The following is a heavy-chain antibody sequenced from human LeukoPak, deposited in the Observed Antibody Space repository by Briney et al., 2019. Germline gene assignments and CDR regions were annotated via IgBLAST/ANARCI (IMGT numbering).Heavy chain of an antibody. CDR2: MNPNSDNT. CDR3: ARVRRGSPAAAKDY. Sequence: AVKVSCKASGYTFTSYDINWVRQATGQGLEWMGWMNPNSDNTGYAQKFQGRVTMTRNTSISTAYMELSSLRSEDTAVYYCARVRRGSPAAAKDYWGQGTLVTVSS. V-gene: IGHV1-8*01. J-gene: IGHJ4*02. D-gene: IGHD2-15*01. CDR1: GYTFTSYD.